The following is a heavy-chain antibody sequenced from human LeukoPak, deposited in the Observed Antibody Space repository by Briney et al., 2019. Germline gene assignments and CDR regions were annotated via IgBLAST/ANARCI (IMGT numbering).Heavy chain of an antibody. CDR1: GFTFSSYA. V-gene: IGHV3-23*01. CDR3: AKWGDYDVLTGYYVSDY. Sequence: GGSLRLSCAASGFTFSSYAMSWVRQAPGKGLEWVSAITGSGGNTYYADSVKGRFTISIDNSKNTVFLQMNSLRAEDTAVYYCAKWGDYDVLTGYYVSDYWGQGTLVTVSS. D-gene: IGHD3-9*01. J-gene: IGHJ4*02. CDR2: ITGSGGNT.